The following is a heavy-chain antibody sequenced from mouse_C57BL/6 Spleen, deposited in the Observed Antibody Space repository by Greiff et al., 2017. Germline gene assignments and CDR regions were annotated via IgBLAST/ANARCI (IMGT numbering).Heavy chain of an antibody. CDR3: TPSGSGPSFDY. Sequence: EVQLQQSGAELVRPGASVKLSCTASGFNIKDYYMHWVKQRPEQGLEWIGRIDPEDGDTGYAPKFQGKATMTVDTSSNTAYLQLSSLTSEDTAVYYCTPSGSGPSFDYWGQGTTLTVSS. J-gene: IGHJ2*01. V-gene: IGHV14-1*01. D-gene: IGHD1-1*01. CDR2: IDPEDGDT. CDR1: GFNIKDYY.